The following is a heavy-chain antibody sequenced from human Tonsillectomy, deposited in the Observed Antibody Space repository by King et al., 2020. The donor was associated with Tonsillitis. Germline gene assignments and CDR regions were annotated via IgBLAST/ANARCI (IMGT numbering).Heavy chain of an antibody. CDR1: GFTFDDYA. J-gene: IGHJ6*03. Sequence: VQLVESGGGLVQPGRSLRLSCAASGFTFDDYAMHWVRQAPGKGLEWVSGISWNSGSIGYADSVKGRFTISRDNAKNSLYLQMNSLRAEDTALYYCAKDSSAYYMDVWGKGTTVTVSS. CDR2: ISWNSGSI. CDR3: AKDSSAYYMDV. V-gene: IGHV3-9*01.